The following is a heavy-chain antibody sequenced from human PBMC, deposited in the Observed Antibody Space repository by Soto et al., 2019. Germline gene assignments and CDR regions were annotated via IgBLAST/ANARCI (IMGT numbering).Heavy chain of an antibody. CDR1: GFTFSNYG. D-gene: IGHD4-17*01. CDR3: VRDNDNVDYAEFSHH. CDR2: IWDDGGNK. V-gene: IGHV3-33*01. J-gene: IGHJ1*01. Sequence: QVQLVESGGGVVQPGRSLRLSCAASGFTFSNYGMHWVRQAPGKGLEWVAVIWDDGGNKYYTDSVKGRFTISRDNSKNMLFLQRNSLRAEDAAVYYWVRDNDNVDYAEFSHHWGQGSLVTVSS.